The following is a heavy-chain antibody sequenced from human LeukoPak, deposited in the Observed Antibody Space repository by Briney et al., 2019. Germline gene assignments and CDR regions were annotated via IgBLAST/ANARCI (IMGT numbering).Heavy chain of an antibody. V-gene: IGHV3-66*01. CDR2: IYSGGST. CDR3: ARGVTIFPYYMDV. D-gene: IGHD3-9*01. J-gene: IGHJ6*03. Sequence: GGSLRLSCAASEFSVGSNYMTWVRQAPGKGLEWVSLIYSGGSTYYADSVKGRFTISRDNSKNTLYLQMNSLRAEDTAVYYCARGVTIFPYYMDVWGKGTTVTVSS. CDR1: EFSVGSNY.